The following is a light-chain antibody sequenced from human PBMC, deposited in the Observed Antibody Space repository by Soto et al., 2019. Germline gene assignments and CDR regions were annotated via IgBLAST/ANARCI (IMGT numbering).Light chain of an antibody. CDR1: QGIYSY. J-gene: IGKJ2*01. CDR2: ASS. V-gene: IGKV1-9*01. CDR3: QHLHTYPYT. Sequence: DIQLTQSPSFLSASVGDRVTITCRASQGIYSYLAWYQQKPGKAPNLLIYASSTLQSGVPSRFSGSGSGTEFTLTISSLQPEDFATYYCQHLHTYPYTFGQGTKLGIK.